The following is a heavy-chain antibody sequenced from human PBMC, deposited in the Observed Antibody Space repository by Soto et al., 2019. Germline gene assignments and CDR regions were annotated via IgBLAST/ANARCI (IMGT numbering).Heavy chain of an antibody. V-gene: IGHV5-51*01. CDR2: IYPGDSDI. J-gene: IGHJ4*02. CDR1: EYSFTDYW. D-gene: IGHD6-13*01. Sequence: PGESLKISCQGSEYSFTDYWIGWVRQMPGKGLEWMGIIYPGDSDIRYSPAFQGQVTISVDKSIRTAYLQWSSLKASDTAMYYCARHPAQQQLVMYYFDYWGQGTLVTAPQ. CDR3: ARHPAQQQLVMYYFDY.